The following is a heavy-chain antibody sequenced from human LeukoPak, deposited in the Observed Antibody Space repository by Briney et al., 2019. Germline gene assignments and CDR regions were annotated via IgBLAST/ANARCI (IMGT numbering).Heavy chain of an antibody. Sequence: ASVKVSCTASGYTFTSYAINWVRQAPGQGLEWMGWISAYNGNTNYAQKLQGRVTMTTDTSTSTAYMELRSLRSDDTAVYYCAREILGQLVTVDYWGQGTLVTVSS. CDR2: ISAYNGNT. D-gene: IGHD6-6*01. J-gene: IGHJ4*02. CDR1: GYTFTSYA. CDR3: AREILGQLVTVDY. V-gene: IGHV1-18*01.